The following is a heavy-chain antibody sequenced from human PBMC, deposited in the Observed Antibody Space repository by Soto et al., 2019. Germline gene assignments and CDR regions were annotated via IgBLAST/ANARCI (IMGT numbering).Heavy chain of an antibody. CDR3: ARHGGYYASSGTDACDV. CDR1: GYKLAHYW. V-gene: IGHV5-51*01. J-gene: IGHJ3*01. D-gene: IGHD3-22*01. Sequence: AALKISGKGCGYKLAHYWIFWVGQMAGESLEWMGIIYPGDSDTKYSPSFQGQVTISVDKSINTASLQWNSLKASETDMYYCARHGGYYASSGTDACDVWGQGTMVTVS. CDR2: IYPGDSDT.